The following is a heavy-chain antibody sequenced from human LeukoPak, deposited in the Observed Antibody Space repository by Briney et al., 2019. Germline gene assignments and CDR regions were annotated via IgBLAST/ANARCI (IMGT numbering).Heavy chain of an antibody. CDR3: ARDKEEYQLLYWFDP. Sequence: SETLSLTCAVYGGSFSGSYWNWIRQPPGMGLEWIGEINHSGITDYNPSLKSRVTISVDTSRNQFSLKLTSVTAADTAVYYCARDKEEYQLLYWFDPWGQGTLVTVSS. V-gene: IGHV4-34*01. D-gene: IGHD2-2*01. CDR1: GGSFSGSY. J-gene: IGHJ5*02. CDR2: INHSGIT.